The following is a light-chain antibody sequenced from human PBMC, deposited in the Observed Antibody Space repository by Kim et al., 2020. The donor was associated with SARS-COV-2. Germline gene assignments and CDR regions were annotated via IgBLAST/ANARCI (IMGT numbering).Light chain of an antibody. CDR1: QSVSSN. Sequence: EIVMTQSPATLSVSPGERATLSCRASQSVSSNLAWYQQKPGQAPRLLIYGASTRATGIPARFSGSGSGTEFTVTISSLQSEDFAVYYCQQYNNWLYTFGQGTKLEI. CDR2: GAS. V-gene: IGKV3-15*01. CDR3: QQYNNWLYT. J-gene: IGKJ2*01.